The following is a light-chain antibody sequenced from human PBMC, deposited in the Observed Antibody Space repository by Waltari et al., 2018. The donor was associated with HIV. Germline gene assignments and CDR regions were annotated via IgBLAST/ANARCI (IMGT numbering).Light chain of an antibody. CDR1: SRDVGGYNY. CDR2: DVS. CDR3: SSYTSSSTLV. V-gene: IGLV2-14*01. Sequence: QSALTRPASVSGSPGQSITISCTGTSRDVGGYNYFSWFQQHPGKAPKLMIYDVSNRPAGVSNRFAGSKSRNTASLTISGLQAEDEADYYCSSYTSSSTLVFGGGTKLTVL. J-gene: IGLJ2*01.